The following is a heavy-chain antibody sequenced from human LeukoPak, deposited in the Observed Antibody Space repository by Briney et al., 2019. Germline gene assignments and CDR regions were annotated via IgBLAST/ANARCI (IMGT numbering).Heavy chain of an antibody. V-gene: IGHV3-7*01. CDR1: GFTFSSYW. D-gene: IGHD5-18*01. J-gene: IGHJ4*02. CDR2: IKQDGSEK. Sequence: GGSLRLSCAASGFTFSSYWMSWVRQAPGKGLDRVANIKQDGSEKYYVDSVKGRFTISRDNAKNSLYLQMNSLRAEDTAVYYCARGRGGYSYGSSFDYWGQGTLVTVSS. CDR3: ARGRGGYSYGSSFDY.